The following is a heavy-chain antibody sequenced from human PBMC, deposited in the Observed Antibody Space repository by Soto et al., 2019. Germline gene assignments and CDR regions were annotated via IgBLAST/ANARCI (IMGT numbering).Heavy chain of an antibody. D-gene: IGHD2-15*01. CDR3: ARQGDIAATPADAFDI. V-gene: IGHV5-51*01. CDR2: IYPGDSDA. Sequence: PEECREMSGKVSGGSFINYWNDWVRQMRGKGLEWMGIIYPGDSDARYSPSFAGQVTISVDKSITTAYLHWSSLEASDSAVYYCARQGDIAATPADAFDIWAQVTLVTVSS. CDR1: GGSFINYW. J-gene: IGHJ3*02.